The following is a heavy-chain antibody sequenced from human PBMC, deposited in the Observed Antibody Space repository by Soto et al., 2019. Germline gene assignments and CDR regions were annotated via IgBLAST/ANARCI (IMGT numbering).Heavy chain of an antibody. D-gene: IGHD3-10*01. J-gene: IGHJ4*02. CDR1: GYTFTSYG. Sequence: SVKVSCKASGYTFTSYGISLVRQAPGQGLEWMGGIIPIFGTANYAQKFQGRVTITADESTSTAYMELSSLRSEDTAVYYCASGPGFKDYWGQGTLVTVSS. V-gene: IGHV1-69*13. CDR2: IIPIFGTA. CDR3: ASGPGFKDY.